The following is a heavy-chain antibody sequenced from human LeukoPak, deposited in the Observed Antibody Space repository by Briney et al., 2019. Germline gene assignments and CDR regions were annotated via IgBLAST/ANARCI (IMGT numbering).Heavy chain of an antibody. CDR1: GGSIISSSFW. V-gene: IGHV4-39*01. Sequence: SETLSLTCTVSGGSIISSSFWWGWIRQPPGKGLEWIGSIYYSGVSYYNTSLKSRVTISVDTSKNQFSLKLNSVTAADTAIYYCARGNMWDYRRYYYYMDVWGKGTTVTVSS. D-gene: IGHD4-11*01. CDR3: ARGNMWDYRRYYYYMDV. CDR2: IYYSGVS. J-gene: IGHJ6*03.